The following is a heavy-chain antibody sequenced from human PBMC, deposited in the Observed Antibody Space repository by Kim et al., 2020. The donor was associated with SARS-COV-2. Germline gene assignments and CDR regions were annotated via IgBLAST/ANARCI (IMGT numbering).Heavy chain of an antibody. CDR1: GFTFSSYG. CDR3: AKDQMYYYDSSGYYGYYYYGMDV. Sequence: GGSLRLSCAASGFTFSSYGMHWVRQAPGKGLEWVAVISYDGSNKYYADSVKGRFTISRDNSKNTLYLQMNSLRADDTAVYYCAKDQMYYYDSSGYYGYYYYGMDVWGQGTTVTVSS. D-gene: IGHD3-22*01. CDR2: ISYDGSNK. J-gene: IGHJ6*02. V-gene: IGHV3-30*18.